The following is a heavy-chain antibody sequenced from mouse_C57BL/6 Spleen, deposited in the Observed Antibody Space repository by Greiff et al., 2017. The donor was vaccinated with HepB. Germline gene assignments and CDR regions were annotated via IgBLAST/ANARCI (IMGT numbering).Heavy chain of an antibody. CDR2: ISSGGSYT. J-gene: IGHJ2*01. Sequence: EVKLVESGGDLVKPGGSLKLSCAASGFTFSSYGMSWVRQTPDKRLEWVATISSGGSYTYYPDSVKGRFTISRDNAKNTLYLQMSSLKSEDTAMYYCARPYSKEGGYYFDYWGQGTTLTVSS. V-gene: IGHV5-6*01. D-gene: IGHD2-5*01. CDR1: GFTFSSYG. CDR3: ARPYSKEGGYYFDY.